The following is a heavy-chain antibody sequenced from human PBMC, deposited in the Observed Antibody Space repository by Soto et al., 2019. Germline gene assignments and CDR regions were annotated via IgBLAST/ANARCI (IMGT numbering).Heavy chain of an antibody. D-gene: IGHD4-17*01. Sequence: SETLSLTCTVSGGSIGSYYRSWIRQPPGKRLEYIGYIRHSGRTTYNPFLKSRVTISVDTSKNQFSLKLSSVTAADTAVYYCARGYGDYVLDYWGQGTLVTVSS. V-gene: IGHV4-59*08. CDR1: GGSIGSYY. CDR2: IRHSGRT. CDR3: ARGYGDYVLDY. J-gene: IGHJ4*02.